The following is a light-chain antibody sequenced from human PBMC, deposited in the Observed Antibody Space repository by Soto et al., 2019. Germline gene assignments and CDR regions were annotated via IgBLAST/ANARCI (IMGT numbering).Light chain of an antibody. CDR3: CSYAGSRTFI. J-gene: IGLJ2*01. V-gene: IGLV2-23*01. CDR1: STDVGRYNL. CDR2: EGS. Sequence: QSALTQPASVSGSPGQSITVSCTGTSTDVGRYNLVSWYQQHPGKAPKLIIYEGSKRPSGVSNRFSGSKSGNTASLTISGLHAEDEDDYYCCSYAGSRTFIFGGGTKLTVL.